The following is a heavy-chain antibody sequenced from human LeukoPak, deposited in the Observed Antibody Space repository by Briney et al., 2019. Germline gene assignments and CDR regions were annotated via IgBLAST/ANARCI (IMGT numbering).Heavy chain of an antibody. V-gene: IGHV4-59*01. CDR2: FYYSGST. J-gene: IGHJ3*02. CDR1: GGSISNYY. CDR3: AKGGIRSGAFDI. D-gene: IGHD6-13*01. Sequence: PSETLSLTCTVSGGSISNYYWSWIRQPPGKGREWIGYFYYSGSTSYNPSLKSRVTISVATSKNQFSLKLSSVTAADTAVYYCAKGGIRSGAFDIWGQGTRVTVSS.